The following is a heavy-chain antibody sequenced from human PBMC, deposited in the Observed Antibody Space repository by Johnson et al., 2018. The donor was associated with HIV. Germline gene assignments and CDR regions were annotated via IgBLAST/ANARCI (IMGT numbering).Heavy chain of an antibody. CDR1: GFTVSSNY. Sequence: VQLVESGGALVQPGGSLRLSCAASGFTVSSNYMSWVRQAPGKGLEWVSVIYSGGSTYYADSVKGRFTVSRDNSKNTLYLQMNSLRAEDTALYYCARRPNHDILTGKGGAIDIWGQGTMVTVSS. D-gene: IGHD3-9*01. CDR2: IYSGGST. V-gene: IGHV3-53*01. CDR3: ARRPNHDILTGKGGAIDI. J-gene: IGHJ3*02.